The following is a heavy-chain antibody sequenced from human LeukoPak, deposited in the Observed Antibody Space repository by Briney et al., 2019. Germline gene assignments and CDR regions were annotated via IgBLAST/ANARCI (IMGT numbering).Heavy chain of an antibody. V-gene: IGHV1-69*05. CDR3: ARGSGGIGYDSSGYLGYFDY. J-gene: IGHJ4*02. CDR2: IIPIFGTA. Sequence: ASVKLSCTASGGTFSSYAISWIRQAPGQGLEWMGGIIPIFGTANYAQKFQGRVTITTDESTSTAYMELSSLRSEDTAVYYCARGSGGIGYDSSGYLGYFDYWGQGTLVTVSS. D-gene: IGHD3-22*01. CDR1: GGTFSSYA.